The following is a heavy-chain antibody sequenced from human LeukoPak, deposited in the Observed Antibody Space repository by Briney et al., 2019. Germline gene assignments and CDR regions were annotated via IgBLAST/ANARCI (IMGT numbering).Heavy chain of an antibody. CDR3: AKVPDTAMDPFDY. Sequence: GGSLRLSCAASGFTFSSYGMSWVRQAPGKGLEWVSAISGSGGSTYYADSVKGRFTISRGNSKNTLYLQMNSLRAEDTAVYYCAKVPDTAMDPFDYWGQGTLVTVSS. V-gene: IGHV3-23*01. J-gene: IGHJ4*02. CDR1: GFTFSSYG. CDR2: ISGSGGST. D-gene: IGHD5-18*01.